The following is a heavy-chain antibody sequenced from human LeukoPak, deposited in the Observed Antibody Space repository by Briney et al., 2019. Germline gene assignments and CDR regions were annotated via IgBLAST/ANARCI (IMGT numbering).Heavy chain of an antibody. D-gene: IGHD3-3*01. J-gene: IGHJ4*02. CDR2: INHSGNT. CDR1: GGSFSGYY. CDR3: ATNRSWSGYSS. Sequence: SSETLSLTCAVYGGSFSGYYWSWIRQSPLKGLEWIGEINHSGNTNYNPSLKSRVTISVDTSKNQFALKLSSVTAADTAVYYCATNRSWSGYSSWGQGTLVTVSS. V-gene: IGHV4-34*01.